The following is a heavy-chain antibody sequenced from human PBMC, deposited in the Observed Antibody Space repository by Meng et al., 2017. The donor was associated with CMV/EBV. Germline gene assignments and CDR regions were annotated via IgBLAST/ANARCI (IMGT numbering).Heavy chain of an antibody. J-gene: IGHJ4*02. CDR3: ASIVGAQDY. CDR1: AVSISSSSYY. Sequence: LTLQGVGTVMVNPYEPLSLSVTVSAVSISSSSYYWGWIRQPPGQGLEWIWSIYYSGSTYYNPSLKNRVTISVDTSKNQFSLKLSSVTAADTAVYYCASIVGAQDYWGQGTLVTVSS. CDR2: IYYSGST. D-gene: IGHD1-26*01. V-gene: IGHV4-39*07.